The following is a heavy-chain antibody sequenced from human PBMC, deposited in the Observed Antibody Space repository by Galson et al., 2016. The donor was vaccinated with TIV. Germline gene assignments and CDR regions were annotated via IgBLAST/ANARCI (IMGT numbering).Heavy chain of an antibody. Sequence: PRLSCAASGFRFNSYAMNWVRQAPGKGLEWVSSIGGTGSSTYYADSVKGRFTISRDSYKDTVYLQMNSLRAEDTAIYFCAKDRQWIPSSLDYWGQGILVTVSS. J-gene: IGHJ4*02. V-gene: IGHV3-23*01. CDR3: AKDRQWIPSSLDY. CDR1: GFRFNSYA. CDR2: IGGTGSST. D-gene: IGHD5-18*01.